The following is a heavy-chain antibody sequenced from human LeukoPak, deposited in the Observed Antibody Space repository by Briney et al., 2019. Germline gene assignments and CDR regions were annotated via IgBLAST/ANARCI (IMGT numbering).Heavy chain of an antibody. CDR2: ISRSGST. CDR1: GGSLTGYY. J-gene: IGHJ4*02. V-gene: IGHV4-34*01. D-gene: IGHD3-9*01. Sequence: SETLSLTCGVYGGSLTGYYWSWIRQPPGKGLEWIGEISRSGSTNYSPSLKSRVTISVDTSKNLFSLKLTSVTAADTAVYYCARVGDILTGYLYFDYWGQGTLVTVSS. CDR3: ARVGDILTGYLYFDY.